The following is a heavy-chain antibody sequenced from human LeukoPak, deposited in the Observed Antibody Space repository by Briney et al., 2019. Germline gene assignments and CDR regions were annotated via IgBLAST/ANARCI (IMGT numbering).Heavy chain of an antibody. V-gene: IGHV3-21*01. D-gene: IGHD2-15*01. CDR1: GFTFSTYT. J-gene: IGHJ4*02. Sequence: PGGSLRLSCAASGFTFSTYTMNWVRQAPGKGLQWVSSISSSSSYIYYADSVKGRFTISRDNAQNSLYLQMNSLRAEDTAVYYCARGGYCSGGSCGTDHRGQGTLVTVSS. CDR2: ISSSSSYI. CDR3: ARGGYCSGGSCGTDH.